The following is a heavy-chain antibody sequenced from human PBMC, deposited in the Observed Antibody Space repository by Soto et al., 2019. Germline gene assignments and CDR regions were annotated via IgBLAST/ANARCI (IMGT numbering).Heavy chain of an antibody. D-gene: IGHD3-10*01. J-gene: IGHJ4*02. V-gene: IGHV2-26*01. Sequence: QGTLKESGPVLVKPTETLTLTCTVSGFSLSNARMGVSWIRQPPGKALEWLAHIFSNDEKSYSTSLKSRLTISKDTSKSQVVLTMTNMDPVDTATYYCARGFITMVRGAVEIYYFDYWGQGTLVTVSS. CDR3: ARGFITMVRGAVEIYYFDY. CDR2: IFSNDEK. CDR1: GFSLSNARMG.